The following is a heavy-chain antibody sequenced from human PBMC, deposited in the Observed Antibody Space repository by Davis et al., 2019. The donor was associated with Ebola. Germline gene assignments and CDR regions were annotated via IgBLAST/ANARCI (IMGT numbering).Heavy chain of an antibody. J-gene: IGHJ6*02. CDR3: ARHSVTTLAFMDV. Sequence: MPSETLSLTCAVSGGSIRSSNWWSWVRQPPGTGLEWIGSIYYSGSTYYNPSLKSRVTISVDTSKNQFSLKLSSVTAADTAVYYCARHSVTTLAFMDVWGQGTTVTVSS. CDR2: IYYSGST. CDR1: GGSIRSSNW. D-gene: IGHD4-11*01. V-gene: IGHV4-39*01.